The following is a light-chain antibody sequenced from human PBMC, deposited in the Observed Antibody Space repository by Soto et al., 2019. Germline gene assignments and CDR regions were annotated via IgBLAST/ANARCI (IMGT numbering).Light chain of an antibody. V-gene: IGKV1-5*03. J-gene: IGKJ4*01. Sequence: DIQMTQSPSTLSASVGDRVTITCRASQSISSWLAWYQQKPGKAPKLLIYKASSLESGVLSRFSGSGSGTEFTLTISSLQPDDFATYYCQQYNSVSLLTFGGGTKVEIK. CDR2: KAS. CDR3: QQYNSVSLLT. CDR1: QSISSW.